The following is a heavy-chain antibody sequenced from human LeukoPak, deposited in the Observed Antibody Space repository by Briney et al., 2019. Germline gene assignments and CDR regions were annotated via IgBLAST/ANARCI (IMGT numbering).Heavy chain of an antibody. V-gene: IGHV4-34*01. CDR3: ARGIPGYFDY. D-gene: IGHD1-14*01. Sequence: SETLSLTCAVYGGSFSGYYWSWIRQPPGKGLEWIGEINHSGSTNYNPSLKSRVTISVDTSKNQFSLKLSSVTAADTAVYYCARGIPGYFDYWGQGTLVTVSS. CDR1: GGSFSGYY. J-gene: IGHJ4*02. CDR2: INHSGST.